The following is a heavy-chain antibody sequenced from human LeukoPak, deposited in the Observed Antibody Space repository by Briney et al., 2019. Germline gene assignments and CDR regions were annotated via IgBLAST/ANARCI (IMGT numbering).Heavy chain of an antibody. Sequence: PGGSLRLSCSASGFTFSSYDMHWVRQAPGKGLEYVAAISSNGGSTYYADSVKGRFTVSRDNSKNTLYLRMSSLRAEDTAVYYCVKDAMVRGVNWFDPWGQGTLVTVSS. V-gene: IGHV3-64D*06. CDR2: ISSNGGST. CDR1: GFTFSSYD. CDR3: VKDAMVRGVNWFDP. J-gene: IGHJ5*02. D-gene: IGHD3-10*01.